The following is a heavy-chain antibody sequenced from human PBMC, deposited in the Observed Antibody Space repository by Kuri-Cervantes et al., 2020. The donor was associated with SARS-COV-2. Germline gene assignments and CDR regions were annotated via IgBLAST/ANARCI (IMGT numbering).Heavy chain of an antibody. J-gene: IGHJ3*02. CDR3: ARPRYGDYDGAFDI. CDR1: GGSISSSY. V-gene: IGHV4-59*12. D-gene: IGHD4-17*01. Sequence: SETLSLTCTVSGGSISSSYWNWIRQPAGKGLEWIGYIYYSGSTNYNPSLKSRVTISVDTSKNQFSLKLSSVTAADTAVYYCARPRYGDYDGAFDIWGQGTMVTVSS. CDR2: IYYSGST.